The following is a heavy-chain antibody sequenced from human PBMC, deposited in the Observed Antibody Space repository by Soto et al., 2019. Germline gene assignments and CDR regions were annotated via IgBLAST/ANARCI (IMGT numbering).Heavy chain of an antibody. V-gene: IGHV3-23*01. D-gene: IGHD6-19*01. CDR3: GKERRGSGWSVCNF. CDR1: GFTFRDYA. CDR2: ISGSGNEA. Sequence: HPGGSLRLSCAASGFTFRDYAMSWVRQAPGKGLEWVADISGSGNEARHADSVRGRFTISRDNSRDTLFLQMNSLTVDDTAVYYCGKERRGSGWSVCNFWGQGTLVTVSS. J-gene: IGHJ4*02.